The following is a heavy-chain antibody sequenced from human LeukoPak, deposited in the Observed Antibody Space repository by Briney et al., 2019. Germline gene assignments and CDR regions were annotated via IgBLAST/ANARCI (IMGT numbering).Heavy chain of an antibody. CDR1: GGTFSSYA. D-gene: IGHD5-18*01. CDR2: IIPIFGTA. V-gene: IGHV1-69*06. J-gene: IGHJ4*02. CDR3: ARDTAMASFDY. Sequence: SVKVSCKASGGTFSSYAISWVRQAPGQGLEWMGRIIPIFGTANYAQKFQGRVTITADKSTGTAYMELSSLRSEDTAVYYCARDTAMASFDYWGQGTLVTVSS.